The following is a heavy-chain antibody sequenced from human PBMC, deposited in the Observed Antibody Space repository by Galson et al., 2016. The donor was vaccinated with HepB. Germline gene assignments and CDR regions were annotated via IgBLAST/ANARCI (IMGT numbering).Heavy chain of an antibody. CDR2: ISSDGRT. J-gene: IGHJ5*02. CDR3: ARALYCSGDSCYWFDP. V-gene: IGHV3-66*01. D-gene: IGHD2-15*01. CDR1: GLTVSSNY. Sequence: SLRLSCAASGLTVSSNYMSWVRQAPGEGLEWVSLISSDGRTHYADSVKGRFTVSRDNSKNTLHLQINSLRAEDTAVYYCARALYCSGDSCYWFDPWGQGTLVTVSS.